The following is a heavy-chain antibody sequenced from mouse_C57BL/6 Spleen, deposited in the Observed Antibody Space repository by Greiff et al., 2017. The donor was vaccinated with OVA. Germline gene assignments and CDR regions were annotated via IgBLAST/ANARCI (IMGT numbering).Heavy chain of an antibody. CDR2: IYPGDGDT. D-gene: IGHD1-1*01. CDR3: AREELYYGSSSYYFDY. J-gene: IGHJ2*01. Sequence: QVQLKESGPELVKPGASVKISCKASGYAFSSSWMNWVKQRPGKGLEWIGRIYPGDGDTNYNGKFKGKATLTADKSSSTAYMQLSSLTSEDSAVYFCAREELYYGSSSYYFDYWGQGTTLTVSS. CDR1: GYAFSSSW. V-gene: IGHV1-82*01.